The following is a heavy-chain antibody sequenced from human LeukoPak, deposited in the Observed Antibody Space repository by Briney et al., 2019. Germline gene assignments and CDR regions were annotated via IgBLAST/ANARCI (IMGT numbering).Heavy chain of an antibody. CDR3: ARGTCISSSCYAGDYGMDV. J-gene: IGHJ6*02. V-gene: IGHV4-59*08. CDR1: GGSITSYY. D-gene: IGHD2-2*01. CDR2: IHYSGYT. Sequence: SETLSLTCTVSGGSITSYYWSWIRQPPGKGLEWIGYIHYSGYTNYSPSLKSRVTISLDSSKNQFSLKLTSVTAADTAVYYCARGTCISSSCYAGDYGMDVWGQGTPVTVSS.